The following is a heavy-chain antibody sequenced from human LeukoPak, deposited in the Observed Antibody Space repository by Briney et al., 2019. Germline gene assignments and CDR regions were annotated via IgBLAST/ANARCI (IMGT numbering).Heavy chain of an antibody. D-gene: IGHD5-18*01. CDR1: GYTFTSYG. CDR2: ISAYNGNT. Sequence: GASVKVSCKASGYTFTSYGISWVRPAPGQGLEWMGWISAYNGNTNYAQKLQGRVTMTTDTSTSTAYMELRSLRSDDTAVYYCARDLELWFNSETYYYYGMDVWGQGTTVTVSS. J-gene: IGHJ6*02. CDR3: ARDLELWFNSETYYYYGMDV. V-gene: IGHV1-18*01.